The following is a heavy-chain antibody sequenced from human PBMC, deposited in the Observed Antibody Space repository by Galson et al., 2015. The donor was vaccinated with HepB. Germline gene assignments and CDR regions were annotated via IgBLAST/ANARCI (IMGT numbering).Heavy chain of an antibody. Sequence: SLRLSCAASGFTFSSYAMHWVRQAPGKGLEWVAVISYDGSNKYYADSVKGRLTISRDNSKNTLYLQMNSLRAEDTAVYYCARDLYDSRSPPRITLIDYWGQGTLVTVSS. J-gene: IGHJ4*02. CDR1: GFTFSSYA. CDR3: ARDLYDSRSPPRITLIDY. V-gene: IGHV3-30-3*01. CDR2: ISYDGSNK. D-gene: IGHD3-3*01.